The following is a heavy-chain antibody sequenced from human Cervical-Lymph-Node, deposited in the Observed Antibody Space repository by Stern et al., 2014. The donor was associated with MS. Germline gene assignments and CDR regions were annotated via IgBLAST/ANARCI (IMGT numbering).Heavy chain of an antibody. Sequence: VQLVQSGGGVVQPGRSLRLSCSPSGFAFSTYGMHWVRQAPGKGLEWVALISFDGAKTYYADSVKGRFTMSRDSPKNTLYLQMKSLRGEDTAVYYCARGSDWYPLDYWGQGTLVTVSS. CDR3: ARGSDWYPLDY. CDR1: GFAFSTYG. CDR2: ISFDGAKT. D-gene: IGHD6-19*01. J-gene: IGHJ4*02. V-gene: IGHV3-30*03.